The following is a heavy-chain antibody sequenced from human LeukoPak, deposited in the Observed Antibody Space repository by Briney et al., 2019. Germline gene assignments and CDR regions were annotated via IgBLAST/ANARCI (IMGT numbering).Heavy chain of an antibody. D-gene: IGHD5-18*01. CDR3: ARYSYGFNAFDI. CDR2: ISNSGST. Sequence: PSETLSLTCTVSGGSISSYYWGWIRQPPGKGLEWIGSISNSGSTYYNPSLKSRVTISVDTSNNQFSLKLSSVTAADTAVYYCARYSYGFNAFDIWGQGTMVTVSS. V-gene: IGHV4-39*07. CDR1: GGSISSYY. J-gene: IGHJ3*02.